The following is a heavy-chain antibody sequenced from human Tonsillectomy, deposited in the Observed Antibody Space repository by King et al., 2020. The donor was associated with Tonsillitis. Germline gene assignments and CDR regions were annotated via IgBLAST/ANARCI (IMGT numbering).Heavy chain of an antibody. CDR1: GFTFRSYS. CDR3: AGAEYGETYYGMDV. CDR2: ISGSSRPI. Sequence: VQLVESGGGLVQPGGSLRLSCVASGFTFRSYSMNWVRQAPGKGLEWVSYISGSSRPISYADSVKGRFTISRDNAKNSLYLQMNSLRAEDTAVYWCAGAEYGETYYGMDVWGEGTTVTVSS. J-gene: IGHJ6*04. D-gene: IGHD4-17*01. V-gene: IGHV3-48*04.